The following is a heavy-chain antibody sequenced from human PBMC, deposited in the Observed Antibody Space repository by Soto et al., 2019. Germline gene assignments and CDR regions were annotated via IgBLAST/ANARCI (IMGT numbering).Heavy chain of an antibody. J-gene: IGHJ6*03. CDR1: GGSISSNY. D-gene: IGHD3-3*01. Sequence: SETLSLTCTVSGGSISSNYWSWILQPPGKGLEWIGYIYYSGSTNYNPSLKSRVTISVATSKNQFSLKLSSVTAADTAVYYCARTIFVVVLRHSHYYIAVSRKGTTPTVSS. CDR2: IYYSGST. V-gene: IGHV4-59*01. CDR3: ARTIFVVVLRHSHYYIAV.